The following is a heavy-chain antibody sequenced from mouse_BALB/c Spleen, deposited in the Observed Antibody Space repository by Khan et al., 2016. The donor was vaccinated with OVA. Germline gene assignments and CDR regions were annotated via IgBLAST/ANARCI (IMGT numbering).Heavy chain of an antibody. CDR1: GYSITSGYA. V-gene: IGHV3-2*02. CDR2: ISYSGVT. CDR3: KRGNYYGYYFDY. J-gene: IGHJ2*01. Sequence: EVQLQESGPGLVKPSQSLSLTCTVTGYSITSGYAWNWIRQFPGNKLEWMGYISYSGVTSYTPSLKSRISITRDTSKNQFFLQLNSVTTEDTATYYCKRGNYYGYYFDYWGQGTTLTVSS. D-gene: IGHD1-1*01.